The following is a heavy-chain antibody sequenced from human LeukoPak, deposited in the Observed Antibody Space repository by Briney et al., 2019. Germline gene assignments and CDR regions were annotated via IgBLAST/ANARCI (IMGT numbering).Heavy chain of an antibody. J-gene: IGHJ5*02. D-gene: IGHD2-2*01. Sequence: SGPTLVKPTQILTLTCTFSGFSLSTSGVGVGWIRQPPGKALEWLALIYWNDDKRYSPSLKSRLTITKDTSKNQVVLTMTNMDPVDTATYYCAHSSTARLGYCSSTSCVNWFDPWGQGTLVTVSS. CDR3: AHSSTARLGYCSSTSCVNWFDP. V-gene: IGHV2-5*01. CDR1: GFSLSTSGVG. CDR2: IYWNDDK.